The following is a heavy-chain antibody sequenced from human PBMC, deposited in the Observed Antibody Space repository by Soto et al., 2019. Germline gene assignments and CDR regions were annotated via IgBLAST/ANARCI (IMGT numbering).Heavy chain of an antibody. CDR3: AHRGCSSCPWGFDP. J-gene: IGHJ5*02. CDR2: IYWNDDK. CDR1: GFSLSTSGVG. D-gene: IGHD6-13*01. Sequence: GSGPTLVNPTQTPTLTCTFSGFSLSTSGVGVGWIRQPPGKALGWLALIYWNDDKRYSPSLKSRLTITKDTSKNQVVLTMTDMDPVDTATYYCAHRGCSSCPWGFDPWGQGTLVTVSS. V-gene: IGHV2-5*01.